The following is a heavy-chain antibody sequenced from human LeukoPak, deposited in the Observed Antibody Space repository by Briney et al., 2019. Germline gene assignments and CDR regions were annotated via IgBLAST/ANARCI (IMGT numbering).Heavy chain of an antibody. D-gene: IGHD2-15*01. J-gene: IGHJ5*02. CDR3: ARGSLYCSGGSCYLVDWFDP. CDR2: IYYTGTT. CDR1: GDSISHSY. Sequence: PSETLSLTCTVSGDSISHSYWSWLRQPPGKGLEWIGYIYYTGTTNYNPSLKSRVTISVDTSKNQFSLKLSSVTAADTAVYYCARGSLYCSGGSCYLVDWFDPWGQGTLVTVSS. V-gene: IGHV4-59*12.